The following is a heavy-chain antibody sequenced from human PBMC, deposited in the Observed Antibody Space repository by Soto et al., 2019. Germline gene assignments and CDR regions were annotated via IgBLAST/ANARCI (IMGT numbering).Heavy chain of an antibody. V-gene: IGHV3-30*03. CDR3: ATWGYSYGPPTPYYYYGMDV. CDR2: ISYDGSNK. J-gene: IGHJ6*02. CDR1: GFTFSSYG. D-gene: IGHD5-18*01. Sequence: GGSLILSCAASGFTFSSYGMHWVRQAPGKGLEWVAVISYDGSNKYYADSVKGRFTISRDNSKNTLYLQMNSLRAEDAAVYYCATWGYSYGPPTPYYYYGMDVWGQGTTVTVSS.